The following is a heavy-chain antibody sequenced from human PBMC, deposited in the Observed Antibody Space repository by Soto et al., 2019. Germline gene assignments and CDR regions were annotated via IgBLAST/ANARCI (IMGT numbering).Heavy chain of an antibody. Sequence: EVQLVESGGGLVQPGGSLRLSCAASGFTFSSYSVNWVRQAPGKGLEWVSYISSSSSTIYYADSVKGRFTISRDNAKNSLYLQMNSLRDEDTAVYYCASTGYSSGWYVFDYWGQGTLVTVSS. CDR2: ISSSSSTI. CDR1: GFTFSSYS. CDR3: ASTGYSSGWYVFDY. J-gene: IGHJ4*02. D-gene: IGHD6-19*01. V-gene: IGHV3-48*02.